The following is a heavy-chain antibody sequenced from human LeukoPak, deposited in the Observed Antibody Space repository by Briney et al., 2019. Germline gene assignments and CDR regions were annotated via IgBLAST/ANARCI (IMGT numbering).Heavy chain of an antibody. V-gene: IGHV3-30*03. Sequence: PGTSLRLSCAASGFSFTSYNFHWVRQAPGKGLQWLGFISYDGNIKYEDSVKGRFTISRDNAKKSLFLEMNSLRVEDTAVYYCARDRSGSSSVDDAFDIWGQGIMVTVSS. J-gene: IGHJ3*02. CDR3: ARDRSGSSSVDDAFDI. CDR1: GFSFTSYN. CDR2: ISYDGNIK. D-gene: IGHD1-26*01.